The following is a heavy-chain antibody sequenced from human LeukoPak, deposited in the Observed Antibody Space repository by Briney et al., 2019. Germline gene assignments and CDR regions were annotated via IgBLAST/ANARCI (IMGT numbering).Heavy chain of an antibody. Sequence: GGSLRLSCAASAFTFSSYAMSWVRQAPGKGLEWVSGISNSADSTYYAVSVKGRFTISRDNSKNTLYLQMNSLRAEDTAVYYCAKDRDFWSGYYDFDFWGRGTLVTVSS. CDR2: ISNSADST. CDR1: AFTFSSYA. V-gene: IGHV3-23*01. J-gene: IGHJ4*02. D-gene: IGHD3-3*01. CDR3: AKDRDFWSGYYDFDF.